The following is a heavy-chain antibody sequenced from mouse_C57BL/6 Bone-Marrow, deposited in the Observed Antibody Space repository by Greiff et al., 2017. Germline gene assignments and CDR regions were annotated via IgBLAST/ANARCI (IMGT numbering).Heavy chain of an antibody. V-gene: IGHV2-9*01. D-gene: IGHD1-1*01. J-gene: IGHJ4*01. CDR2: IWGGGST. CDR1: GFSLTSYG. CDR3: AKHYYGSRRAMDY. Sequence: VMLVESGPGLVAPSQSLSITCTVSGFSLTSYGVDWVSQPPGKGLEWLGVIWGGGSTNYNSALMSRLSISKYNSKSQVFLKMNSLQTDDTAMYYCAKHYYGSRRAMDYWGPGTSVTVSS.